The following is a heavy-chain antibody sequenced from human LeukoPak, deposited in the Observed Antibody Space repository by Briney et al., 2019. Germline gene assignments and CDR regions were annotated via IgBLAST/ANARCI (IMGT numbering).Heavy chain of an antibody. CDR1: GYTFTSYG. V-gene: IGHV1-18*01. D-gene: IGHD4-17*01. Sequence: GASVKVSCKASGYTFTSYGISWVRQAPGQGLEWMGWISAYNGNTNYAQKLQGRVTMTTDTSTSTAYMELSRLRSDDTAVYYCARYGDYGKGPGYYFDYWGQGTLVTVSS. CDR2: ISAYNGNT. CDR3: ARYGDYGKGPGYYFDY. J-gene: IGHJ4*02.